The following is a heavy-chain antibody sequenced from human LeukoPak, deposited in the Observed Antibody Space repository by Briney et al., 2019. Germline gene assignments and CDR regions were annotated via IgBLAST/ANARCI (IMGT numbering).Heavy chain of an antibody. CDR1: GGSFSGYY. V-gene: IGHV4-34*01. Sequence: SETLSLTCAVYGGSFSGYYCSWIRQPPGKGLEWIGEINHSGSTNYNPSLKSRVTISVDTSKNQFSLKLSSVTAADTAVYYCARERPQFFSGRWVDYWGQGTLVTVSS. D-gene: IGHD3-10*01. J-gene: IGHJ4*02. CDR3: ARERPQFFSGRWVDY. CDR2: INHSGST.